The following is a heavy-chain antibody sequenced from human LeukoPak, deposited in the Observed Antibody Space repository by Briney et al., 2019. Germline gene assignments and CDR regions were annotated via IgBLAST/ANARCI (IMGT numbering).Heavy chain of an antibody. CDR1: GFTFSDYY. V-gene: IGHV3-11*01. Sequence: GGSLRLSCAASGFTFSDYYVSWIRQAPGKGLEWVSYISSSGSTIYYAYSVKGRFTISRDNAKNSLYLQMNSLRAEDTAVYYCAREQWRASFDYWGQGTLVTVSS. CDR3: AREQWRASFDY. D-gene: IGHD6-19*01. CDR2: ISSSGSTI. J-gene: IGHJ4*02.